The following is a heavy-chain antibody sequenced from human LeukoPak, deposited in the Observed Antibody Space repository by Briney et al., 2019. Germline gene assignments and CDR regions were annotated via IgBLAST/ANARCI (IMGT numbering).Heavy chain of an antibody. J-gene: IGHJ4*02. V-gene: IGHV4-59*01. D-gene: IGHD6-6*01. CDR2: IYYSGST. CDR1: GGSISNYY. Sequence: PSETLSLTCTVSGGSISNYYWSWIRQPPGKGLEWIAYIYYSGSTNYNPSLKSRVTISVDTSKNQFSLKLSSVTAADTAVYYCARAYTTSSATPGYWGRGTLVTVSS. CDR3: ARAYTTSSATPGY.